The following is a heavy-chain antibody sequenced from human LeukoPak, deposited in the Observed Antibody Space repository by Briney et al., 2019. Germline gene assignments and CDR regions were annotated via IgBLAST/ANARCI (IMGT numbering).Heavy chain of an antibody. CDR2: ISSSSSYI. CDR3: ARLYSSGYS. D-gene: IGHD3-22*01. V-gene: IGHV3-21*01. CDR1: GFTFSSYS. J-gene: IGHJ4*02. Sequence: GGSLRLSCAASGFTFSSYSMNWVRQAPRKGLEGVSSISSSSSYIYYADSVKGRFTISRDNAKNSLYLQMNSLRAEDTAVYYCARLYSSGYSWGQGNLVTVSS.